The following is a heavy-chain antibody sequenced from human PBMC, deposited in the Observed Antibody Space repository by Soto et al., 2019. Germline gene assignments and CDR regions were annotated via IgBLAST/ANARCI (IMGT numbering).Heavy chain of an antibody. D-gene: IGHD3-9*01. CDR1: GFTVGSNY. CDR3: ARSTYYDILAGSYYYCAMDV. CDR2: IYSEGTP. Sequence: EVQLVESGGGLTQPGVSLRLSCAASGFTVGSNYMSWVRQAPGKGLEWVSVIYSEGTPYYADSVKGRFTISRENSNNPLYLLTDSLRAEDTAVYYCARSTYYDILAGSYYYCAMDVWGQGATVTVSS. J-gene: IGHJ6*02. V-gene: IGHV3-53*01.